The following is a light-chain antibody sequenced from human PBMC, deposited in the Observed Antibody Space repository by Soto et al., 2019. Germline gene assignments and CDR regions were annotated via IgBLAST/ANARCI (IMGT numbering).Light chain of an antibody. Sequence: QSVLTHPPSVSGAPGQRVTISCTGSSSNIGAGYDVHWYQQLPGTAPKLLIYGNNNRPSGVPDRFSGSKSGTSASLGITGLQADDEADYYCQSYDSSLSGSVFGGGTKLTVL. CDR1: SSNIGAGYD. CDR2: GNN. J-gene: IGLJ2*01. CDR3: QSYDSSLSGSV. V-gene: IGLV1-40*01.